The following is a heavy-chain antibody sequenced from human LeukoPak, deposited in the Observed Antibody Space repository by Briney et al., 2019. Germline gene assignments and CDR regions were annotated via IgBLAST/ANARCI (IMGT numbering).Heavy chain of an antibody. V-gene: IGHV4-39*01. D-gene: IGHD3-22*01. CDR2: IYYSGST. Sequence: PSETLSLTCTVSGGSIGSSSYYWGWIRQPPGKGLEWIGSIYYSGSTYYNPSLKSRVTISVDTSKNQFSLKLSSVTAADTAVYYCARRLWIRYDSSGYYPEFDYWGQGTLVTVSS. CDR1: GGSIGSSSYY. CDR3: ARRLWIRYDSSGYYPEFDY. J-gene: IGHJ4*02.